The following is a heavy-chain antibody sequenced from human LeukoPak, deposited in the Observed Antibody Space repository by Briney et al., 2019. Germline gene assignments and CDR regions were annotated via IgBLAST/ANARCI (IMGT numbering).Heavy chain of an antibody. CDR1: GGSISSYY. J-gene: IGHJ3*02. CDR2: IYYSGST. Sequence: SEPLSHTCTVSGGSISSYYWSWLRQPPGKGLEWIGYIYYSGSTNYHPSLECRVTISVDTSKNPFSLKLSSVTAADTAVYYCARGPGSAFDIWGQGTMVTVSS. CDR3: ARGPGSAFDI. V-gene: IGHV4-59*01.